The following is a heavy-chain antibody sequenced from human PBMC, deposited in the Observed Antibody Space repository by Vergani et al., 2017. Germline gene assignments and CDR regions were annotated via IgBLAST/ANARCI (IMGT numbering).Heavy chain of an antibody. J-gene: IGHJ3*02. CDR3: ASLNYYDSSGYDAFDI. Sequence: EVQLLESGGGLVQPGGSLRLSCAASGFTFSSYAMSWVRQAPGKGLEWVSGISGSGGSTYYADSVKGRFTIARDNSKNTLYLQMNSLRAEDTAVYYCASLNYYDSSGYDAFDIWGQGTMVTVSS. CDR2: ISGSGGST. CDR1: GFTFSSYA. D-gene: IGHD3-22*01. V-gene: IGHV3-23*01.